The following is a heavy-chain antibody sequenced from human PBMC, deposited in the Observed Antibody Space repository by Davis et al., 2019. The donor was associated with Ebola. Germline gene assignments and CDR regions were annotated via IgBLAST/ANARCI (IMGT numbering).Heavy chain of an antibody. D-gene: IGHD3-3*01. CDR2: IGTAGDT. J-gene: IGHJ5*02. CDR1: GFTFSTYD. Sequence: GGSLRLSCAASGFTFSTYDMHWVRQAPGKGLEWVSTIGTAGDTYYAGSVKGRFTISRDNSKNTLYLQMNSLRVEDTAVYYCARARSGYWGYNWFDPWGQGTLVTVSS. CDR3: ARARSGYWGYNWFDP. V-gene: IGHV3-13*01.